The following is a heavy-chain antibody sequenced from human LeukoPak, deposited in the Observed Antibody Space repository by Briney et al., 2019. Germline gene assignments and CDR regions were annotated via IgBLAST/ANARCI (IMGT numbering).Heavy chain of an antibody. J-gene: IGHJ4*02. Sequence: SETLSLTCTVSGGSISTSSYYWGWIRQPPGKGLEWIGSIYYSGSTDYNPSLKSRVTISVDMSKNQFSLKLSSVTAADTALYYCARVAAKTVDYWGQGTLVTVSS. CDR3: ARVAAKTVDY. D-gene: IGHD2-15*01. CDR2: IYYSGST. V-gene: IGHV4-39*07. CDR1: GGSISTSSYY.